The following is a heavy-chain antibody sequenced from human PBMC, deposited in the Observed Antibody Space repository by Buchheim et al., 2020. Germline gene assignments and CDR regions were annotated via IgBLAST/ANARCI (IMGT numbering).Heavy chain of an antibody. Sequence: QVQLVESGGGVVQPGRSLRLSCAASGFTFSSYGMHWARQAPGKGLEWVAVISYDGSNKYYADSVKGRFTISRDNSKNTLYLQMNSLRAEDTAVYYCAKDELFPSSWYYYYYGMDVWGQGTT. V-gene: IGHV3-30*18. CDR2: ISYDGSNK. CDR3: AKDELFPSSWYYYYYGMDV. D-gene: IGHD6-13*01. CDR1: GFTFSSYG. J-gene: IGHJ6*02.